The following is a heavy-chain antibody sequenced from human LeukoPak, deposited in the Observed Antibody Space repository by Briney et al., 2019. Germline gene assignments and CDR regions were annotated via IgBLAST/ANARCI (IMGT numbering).Heavy chain of an antibody. J-gene: IGHJ4*02. CDR2: INHSGST. D-gene: IGHD3-10*01. CDR3: AGSSRYYYGSGSHLLDY. V-gene: IGHV4-34*01. CDR1: GGSFSGYY. Sequence: SETLSLTCAVYGGSFSGYYWSWIRQPPGKGLEWIGEINHSGSTNYNPSLKSRVTISVDTSKNQFSLKLSSVTAADTAVYYCAGSSRYYYGSGSHLLDYWGQGTLVTVSS.